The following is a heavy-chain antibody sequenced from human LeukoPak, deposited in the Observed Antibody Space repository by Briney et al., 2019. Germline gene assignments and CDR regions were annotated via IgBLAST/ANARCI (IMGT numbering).Heavy chain of an antibody. J-gene: IGHJ4*02. V-gene: IGHV1-2*02. CDR3: TREGVSGSYLGY. CDR1: GYTFTAYS. D-gene: IGHD1-26*01. Sequence: ASVKVSCKASGYTFTAYSMHWVRQAPGQGLEWMGWIKPNSGVTNYAQRFQARVTMTSDMSISTAYMELNSLTSDDTAVYYCTREGVSGSYLGYWGQGTLVTVSS. CDR2: IKPNSGVT.